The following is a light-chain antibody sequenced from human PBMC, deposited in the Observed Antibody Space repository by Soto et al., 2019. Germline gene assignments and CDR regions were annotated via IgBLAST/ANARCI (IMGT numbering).Light chain of an antibody. CDR2: SAS. CDR1: QSVRNN. Sequence: DILMTQSPATLSVSPGERATLSCRASQSVRNNLAWYQQKPGQAPRLLIYSASTRATGVPARFSGSGSGTEFTLTISSLQSEDFAVYYCQQSNNWPPYTFGQGTKLEIK. J-gene: IGKJ2*01. CDR3: QQSNNWPPYT. V-gene: IGKV3-15*01.